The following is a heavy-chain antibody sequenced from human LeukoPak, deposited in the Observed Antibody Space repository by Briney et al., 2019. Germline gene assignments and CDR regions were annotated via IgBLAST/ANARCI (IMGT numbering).Heavy chain of an antibody. D-gene: IGHD3-10*01. CDR1: GFTFSNYA. J-gene: IGHJ5*02. Sequence: GGSLRLSCAASGFTFSNYAMTWVRQAPGKGLEWVSTITSSGSSTYDADSVRGRLTISRDNSNNTLFLQMNSLRAEDTAVYYCARDRDYYGSGSYYTSNWFDPWGQGTLVTVSS. CDR2: ITSSGSST. CDR3: ARDRDYYGSGSYYTSNWFDP. V-gene: IGHV3-23*01.